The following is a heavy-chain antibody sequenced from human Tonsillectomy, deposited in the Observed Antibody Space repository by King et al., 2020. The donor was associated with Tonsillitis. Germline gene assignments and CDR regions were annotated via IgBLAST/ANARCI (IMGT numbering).Heavy chain of an antibody. D-gene: IGHD2-15*01. V-gene: IGHV4-59*01. CDR1: GGSISTYY. Sequence: LQLQESGPGLVKPSETLSLTCTVSGGSISTYYWSWIRQPPGKGLEWIGYIFYSGGTSYNPSLRSRVTISVDTSKNQFSLKLSSVTAADTAVYYCARASTEGGNYDYWDQGTLVTVSS. J-gene: IGHJ4*02. CDR3: ARASTEGGNYDY. CDR2: IFYSGGT.